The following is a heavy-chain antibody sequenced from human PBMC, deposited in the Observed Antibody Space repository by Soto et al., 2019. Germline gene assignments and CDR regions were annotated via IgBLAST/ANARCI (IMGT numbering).Heavy chain of an antibody. J-gene: IGHJ6*02. CDR1: GFTFSSYA. V-gene: IGHV3-23*01. Sequence: EVQLLESGGGLVQPGGSLRLSCAASGFTFSSYAMSWVRQAPGKGLEWVSAISGSGGSTYYADAMKGLFTISRDNYKKTLYLQMNSMRAEDTAVYYCAKDQITIFGVVVYYCYGMAVWGQGTTVTVSS. CDR2: ISGSGGST. D-gene: IGHD3-3*01. CDR3: AKDQITIFGVVVYYCYGMAV.